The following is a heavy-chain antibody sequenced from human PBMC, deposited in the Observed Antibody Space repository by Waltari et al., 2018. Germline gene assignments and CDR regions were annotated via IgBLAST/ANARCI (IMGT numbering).Heavy chain of an antibody. J-gene: IGHJ3*02. D-gene: IGHD3-3*01. CDR1: GYAFTGYY. CDR2: VNPPSGAT. Sequence: QAQLVQSGAEVKKAGASVKVSCKASGYAFTGYYIHWFRQAPGVGLQWMGWVNPPSGATNYAQRFQGRVTMTRDTTTSTVYMELDRLRFDDTAVYFCAREALEWMKAFDIWGQGTLVTVSS. V-gene: IGHV1-2*02. CDR3: AREALEWMKAFDI.